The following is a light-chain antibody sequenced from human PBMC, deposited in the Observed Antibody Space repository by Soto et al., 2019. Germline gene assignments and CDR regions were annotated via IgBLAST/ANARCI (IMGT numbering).Light chain of an antibody. CDR3: QHRSNWPPTET. CDR2: DVS. V-gene: IGKV3-11*01. Sequence: EIVLTQSPGTLSLSPGERASLSCRASESVSSNLAWYQHKPGQPPSLPIYDVSHRATGIPARFSGSGSGTDFTLTISSLEPEDFAVYYCQHRSNWPPTETFGPGTKVDIK. CDR1: ESVSSN. J-gene: IGKJ3*01.